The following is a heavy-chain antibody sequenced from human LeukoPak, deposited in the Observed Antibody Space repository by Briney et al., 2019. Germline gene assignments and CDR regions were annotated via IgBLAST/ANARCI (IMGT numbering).Heavy chain of an antibody. CDR2: IYSSGGT. CDR1: GDSLSGYY. D-gene: IGHD4-17*01. V-gene: IGHV4-59*08. J-gene: IGHJ6*04. Sequence: SETLSLTCTVSGDSLSGYYWGWIWQPPGKGLECLGYIYSSGGTAYNPSLKSRLTISIDTSKNQFSLTLTSVTAADTAIYYCARHVYGKGMYVWGKGTTVTVSS. CDR3: ARHVYGKGMYV.